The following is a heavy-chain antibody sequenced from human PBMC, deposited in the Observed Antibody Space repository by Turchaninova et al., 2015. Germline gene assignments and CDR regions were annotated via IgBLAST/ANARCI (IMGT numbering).Heavy chain of an antibody. V-gene: IGHV4-39*07. CDR3: ARDRGPYYMDV. CDR1: GGSISSSRYH. J-gene: IGHJ6*03. CDR2: IDYSGST. Sequence: LQLQASXXGLVXPSETXSLHXPVSGGSISSSRYHWGCQRQPPGKGRECIGFIDYSGSTYYNPSLKSGVTISVDTSKIQFSLKMSSVTAADTAVYYCARDRGPYYMDVCGKGTTVTVSS.